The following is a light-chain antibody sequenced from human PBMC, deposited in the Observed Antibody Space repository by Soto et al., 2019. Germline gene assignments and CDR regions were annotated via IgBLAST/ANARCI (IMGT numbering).Light chain of an antibody. V-gene: IGLV2-11*01. Sequence: QSALTQPRSVSGSPGQSVTISCTGTSSDVGGYDYASWYQQHPGKAPKVMIYDVSKRPSGVPDRFSGSKSGNTASLTISGLQAEDEADYCGCSYAGRYTLYVFGTGTKVTVL. CDR2: DVS. CDR1: SSDVGGYDY. CDR3: CSYAGRYTLYV. J-gene: IGLJ1*01.